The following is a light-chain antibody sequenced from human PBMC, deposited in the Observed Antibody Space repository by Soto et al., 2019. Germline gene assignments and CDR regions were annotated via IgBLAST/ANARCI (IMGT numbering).Light chain of an antibody. V-gene: IGKV3-20*01. CDR2: GAS. CDR1: QSVNGSY. J-gene: IGKJ3*01. CDR3: QQYGGSPLFT. Sequence: EIVLTQSPGILSLSPGESATLACRASQSVNGSYFAWYQQKPGQAPRLVIFGASSRASDIPDRFSGSGSGTDFTLTISRLAPQDFAVYSCQQYGGSPLFTFGPGTRVDFK.